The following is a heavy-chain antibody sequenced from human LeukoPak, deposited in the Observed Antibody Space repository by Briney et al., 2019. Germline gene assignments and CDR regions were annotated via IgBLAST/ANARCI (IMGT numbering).Heavy chain of an antibody. J-gene: IGHJ4*02. Sequence: GGSLRLSCAASGFTFSNYGMSWVRQAPGKGLEWVSAVSGNGGSSFYADSVKGRFTISRDNSKNTLFLQVDSLRVEDSAIYYCARRKVGGTGDYWGQGTQVTVSS. CDR3: ARRKVGGTGDY. V-gene: IGHV3-23*01. CDR1: GFTFSNYG. D-gene: IGHD1-26*01. CDR2: VSGNGGSS.